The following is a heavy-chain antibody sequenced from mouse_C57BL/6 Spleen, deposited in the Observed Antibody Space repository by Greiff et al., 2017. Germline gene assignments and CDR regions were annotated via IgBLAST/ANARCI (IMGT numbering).Heavy chain of an antibody. CDR3: ARSDYSNYIDY. CDR1: GFTFTDYY. V-gene: IGHV7-3*01. J-gene: IGHJ2*01. D-gene: IGHD2-5*01. CDR2: IRNKANGYTT. Sequence: EVHLVESGGGLVQPGGSLSLSCAASGFTFTDYYMSWVRQPPGKALEWLGFIRNKANGYTTEYSASVKGRFTISRDNSQSILYLQMNALRAEDSATYYCARSDYSNYIDYWGQGTTLTVSS.